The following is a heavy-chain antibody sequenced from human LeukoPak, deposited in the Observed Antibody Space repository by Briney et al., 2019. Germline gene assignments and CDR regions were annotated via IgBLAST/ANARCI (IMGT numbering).Heavy chain of an antibody. J-gene: IGHJ5*02. CDR2: IYPDDSDT. D-gene: IGHD3-9*01. Sequence: GESLKISCKASGYSFTTYWIGWVRQMPGKGLEWMGIIYPDDSDTRYSPSFQGQVSISVDKSVSAAYLQWSSLKASDTAIYYCARRGSYYDILTGYSDHNWFDPWGQGTLVTVSS. CDR1: GYSFTTYW. CDR3: ARRGSYYDILTGYSDHNWFDP. V-gene: IGHV5-51*01.